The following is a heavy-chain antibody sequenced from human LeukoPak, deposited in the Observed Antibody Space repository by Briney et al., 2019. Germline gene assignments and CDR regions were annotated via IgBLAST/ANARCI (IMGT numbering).Heavy chain of an antibody. V-gene: IGHV3-23*01. J-gene: IGHJ4*02. Sequence: GGSLRLSCAASGFTFSDYAVSWVRQAPGKGLEWVSGISGSGRTTYYAVSVKGRFVISRDNSKNTLYLQMNSLRAEDTALYYCARDLGRDDYWGQGTLVTVSS. CDR2: ISGSGRTT. CDR3: ARDLGRDDY. CDR1: GFTFSDYA.